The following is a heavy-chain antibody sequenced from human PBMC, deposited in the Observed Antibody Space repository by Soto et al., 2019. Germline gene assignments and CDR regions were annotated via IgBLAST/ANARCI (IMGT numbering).Heavy chain of an antibody. D-gene: IGHD2-15*01. CDR1: GFTFSSYG. J-gene: IGHJ6*03. CDR2: ILHDGSNK. CDR3: ARGIYYLDV. Sequence: QVQLVESGGGVVQPGRYLRLSCAASGFTFSSYGMHCVRQAPGKGLEWVAVILHDGSNKYYADSVKGRFTISRDNSKNTLELQMNSLRAEDTAVYYCARGIYYLDVWGKGTTVTVSS. V-gene: IGHV3-33*01.